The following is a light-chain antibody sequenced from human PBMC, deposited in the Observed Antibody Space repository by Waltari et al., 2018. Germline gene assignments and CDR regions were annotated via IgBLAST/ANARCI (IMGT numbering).Light chain of an antibody. J-gene: IGLJ3*02. CDR2: DVS. CDR1: SSDVGGSSF. CDR3: STYTTSSALL. Sequence: QSALTQPASVSGSPGQSITISCTGTSSDVGGSSFVPWYQQHPGKAPKLMIYDVSKRPSGISNRFSGSKSGNTASLTISGLQTEDEADYFCSTYTTSSALLFGGGTRLTVL. V-gene: IGLV2-14*03.